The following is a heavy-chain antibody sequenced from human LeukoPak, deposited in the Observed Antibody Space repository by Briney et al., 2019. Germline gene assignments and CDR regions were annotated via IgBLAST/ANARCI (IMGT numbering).Heavy chain of an antibody. CDR1: GDTLTGYY. CDR2: FDPNTGAT. CDR3: AGYTVVRGITLSAFDI. Sequence: ASVTVSCKASGDTLTGYYIHWVRQAPGQGLEWMGCFDPNTGATHYAQKFQGRVTMTRDTSIDTDYMELSSLRSDDTALYYCAGYTVVRGITLSAFDIWGQGRVLSVSS. J-gene: IGHJ3*02. V-gene: IGHV1-2*02. D-gene: IGHD3-10*01.